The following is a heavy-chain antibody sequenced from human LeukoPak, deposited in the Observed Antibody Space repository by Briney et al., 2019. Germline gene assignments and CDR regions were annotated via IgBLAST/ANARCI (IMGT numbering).Heavy chain of an antibody. Sequence: GGSLRLSCTASGFTFSRYSMTWVRQAPGKGLEWVSSFTSMSRTIYYADSVKGRFTISRDDAKESLYLQMNSLRAEDTAIYYCARQSSGIAATDKIDYWGQGVLVTVSS. D-gene: IGHD6-13*01. J-gene: IGHJ4*02. CDR1: GFTFSRYS. CDR2: FTSMSRTI. V-gene: IGHV3-21*01. CDR3: ARQSSGIAATDKIDY.